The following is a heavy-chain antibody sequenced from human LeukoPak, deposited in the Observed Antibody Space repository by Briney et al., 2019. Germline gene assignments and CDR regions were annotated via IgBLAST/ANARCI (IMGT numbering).Heavy chain of an antibody. J-gene: IGHJ4*02. Sequence: ASVKVSCKASGGTFISYDISWVRQAPGQGLEWMGGITPIFGTANYAQKFQGRVTITAVESMSTAYMELSSLRSEDTAVYYCARGWLAETTVVTPYNYWGQGTLVTVSS. CDR2: ITPIFGTA. D-gene: IGHD4-23*01. CDR1: GGTFISYD. CDR3: ARGWLAETTVVTPYNY. V-gene: IGHV1-69*13.